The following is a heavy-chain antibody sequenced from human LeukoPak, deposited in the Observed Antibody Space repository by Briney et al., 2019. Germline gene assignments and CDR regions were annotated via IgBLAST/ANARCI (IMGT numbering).Heavy chain of an antibody. D-gene: IGHD3-22*01. Sequence: ASVKVPCKASGYTFTSYYMHWVRQAPGQGLEWMGIINPSGGSTSYAQKFQGRVTMTRDTSTSTVYMELSSLRSEDTAVYYCASLRSSGYYSDAFDIWGQGTMVTVSS. J-gene: IGHJ3*02. V-gene: IGHV1-46*01. CDR1: GYTFTSYY. CDR2: INPSGGST. CDR3: ASLRSSGYYSDAFDI.